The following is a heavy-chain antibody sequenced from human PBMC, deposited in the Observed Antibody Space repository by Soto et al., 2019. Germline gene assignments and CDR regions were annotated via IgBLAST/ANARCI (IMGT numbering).Heavy chain of an antibody. CDR2: ISGSGGTT. Sequence: EVQLLESGGGLVQPGRSLRLSCAAPGFTFSSYAMSWVRQAPGQGLDWVSAISGSGGTTYYADSVKGRFTISRDNSKNTLSLQMNSLRAEDTAVYYCAKFFVETGGSSGWPWSFHYWGQGTLVTVSS. J-gene: IGHJ4*02. CDR1: GFTFSSYA. D-gene: IGHD6-25*01. CDR3: AKFFVETGGSSGWPWSFHY. V-gene: IGHV3-23*01.